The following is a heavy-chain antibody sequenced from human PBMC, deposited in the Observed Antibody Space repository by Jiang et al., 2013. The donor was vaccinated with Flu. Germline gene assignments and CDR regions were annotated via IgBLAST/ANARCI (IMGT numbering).Heavy chain of an antibody. V-gene: IGHV1-2*02. D-gene: IGHD3-16*02. Sequence: KPGASVKVSCEASGYTFTGHYMHWVRQAPGQGLEWMGWINPKSGGTNYAQKFQGRVTMTRDTSISAAYMELTSLTSDDTAVYFCARDNMFRFGGVTVEAFDYWGRGTLVTVSS. CDR3: ARDNMFRFGGVTVEAFDY. CDR2: INPKSGGT. CDR1: GYTFTGHY. J-gene: IGHJ4*02.